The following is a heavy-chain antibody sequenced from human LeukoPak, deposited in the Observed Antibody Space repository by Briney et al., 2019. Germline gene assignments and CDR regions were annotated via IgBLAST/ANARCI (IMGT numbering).Heavy chain of an antibody. V-gene: IGHV3-23*01. CDR1: GFTFSSYA. Sequence: GESLKISCAASGFTFSSYAMSWVRQAPGKGLEWVSAISGSGGSTYYADSVKGRFTISRDNSKNTLYLQMNSLRAEDTAVYYCAKDLILACRYCSSHWGQGTLVTVSS. CDR3: AKDLILACRYCSSH. J-gene: IGHJ4*02. D-gene: IGHD2-2*01. CDR2: ISGSGGST.